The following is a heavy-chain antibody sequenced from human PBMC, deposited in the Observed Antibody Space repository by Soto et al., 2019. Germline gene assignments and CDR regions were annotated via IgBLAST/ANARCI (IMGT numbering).Heavy chain of an antibody. CDR3: ARVDCTSRSCSTGYYFDY. D-gene: IGHD2-8*01. J-gene: IGHJ4*02. V-gene: IGHV4-59*01. CDR1: GGSISSYY. Sequence: SETLSLTCNVSGGSISSYYWSWIRQPPGKGLEWIGHIYHSGSTTYNPSLKSRVTISVHTSRNQFSLELTSVTAADTAVYYCARVDCTSRSCSTGYYFDYWGQGILVTVSS. CDR2: IYHSGST.